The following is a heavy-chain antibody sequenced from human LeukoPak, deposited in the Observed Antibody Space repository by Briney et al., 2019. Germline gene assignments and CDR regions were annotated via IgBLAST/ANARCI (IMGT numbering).Heavy chain of an antibody. J-gene: IGHJ4*02. V-gene: IGHV3-23*01. CDR3: ANRKTFGFDS. CDR1: GFTFSDNY. Sequence: GGSLRLSCAASGFTFSDNYMSWVRQAPGKGLKWDSVITGSGDSTYYADSVKGRFTISRDNSKKTLYLQMNSLRADDSAVYYCANRKTFGFDSWGQGVLVTVSS. CDR2: ITGSGDST. D-gene: IGHD3-3*01.